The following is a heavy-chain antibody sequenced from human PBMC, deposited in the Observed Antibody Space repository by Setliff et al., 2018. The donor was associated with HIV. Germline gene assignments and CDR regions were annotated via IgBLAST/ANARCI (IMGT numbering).Heavy chain of an antibody. CDR3: ARVRDPNWNYDMDV. Sequence: SETLSLTCAVYGGSFNNYYWSWIRQPPGKGLEWIGEINHSGSTSYNPSLKSRVTISVDTSKNQFSLKLNSMTAADTAIYFCARVRDPNWNYDMDVWGQGTTVTVSS. CDR1: GGSFNNYY. J-gene: IGHJ6*03. V-gene: IGHV4-34*01. CDR2: INHSGST. D-gene: IGHD1-1*01.